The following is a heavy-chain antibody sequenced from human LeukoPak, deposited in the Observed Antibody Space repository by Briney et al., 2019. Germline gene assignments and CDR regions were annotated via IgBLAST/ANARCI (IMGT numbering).Heavy chain of an antibody. CDR3: SRDPSSGYSYGLDY. D-gene: IGHD5-18*01. Sequence: GGSLRLSCEASGFTFSSHWMHWVRQAPGKGLVWVSRINSDGSSTSYADSVKGRFTISRDNAKDTLYLQMNSLRAEDTAVYYCSRDPSSGYSYGLDYWGQGTLVTVSS. J-gene: IGHJ4*02. V-gene: IGHV3-74*01. CDR2: INSDGSST. CDR1: GFTFSSHW.